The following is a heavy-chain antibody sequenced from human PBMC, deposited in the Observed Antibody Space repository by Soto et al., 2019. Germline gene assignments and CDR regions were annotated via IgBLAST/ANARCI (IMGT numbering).Heavy chain of an antibody. Sequence: EVQLVESGGGLVKPGGSLRLSCAASGFTFSSYSMNWVRQAPGKGLEWVSSISSSSSYIYYADSVKGRFTISRDNAKNSLYLKMNSLRAEDRAVYYCARDLRHIPGYYYEPKPFDTWGQGTMVTVSS. CDR1: GFTFSSYS. CDR3: ARDLRHIPGYYYEPKPFDT. D-gene: IGHD3-22*01. V-gene: IGHV3-21*01. J-gene: IGHJ3*02. CDR2: ISSSSSYI.